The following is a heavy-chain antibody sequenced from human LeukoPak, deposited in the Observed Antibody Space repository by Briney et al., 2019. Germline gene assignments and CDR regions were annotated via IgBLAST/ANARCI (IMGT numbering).Heavy chain of an antibody. J-gene: IGHJ4*02. CDR1: GFTFSSYA. CDR3: TRDPEHYGSGSYLDY. CDR2: ISYDGTNK. V-gene: IGHV3-30-3*01. D-gene: IGHD3-10*01. Sequence: GGSLRLSCAASGFTFSSYAINWVRQAPGKGLEWVAVISYDGTNKNYADSVKGRFTISRDSSKNTVYLEMNSLRGEDTAVYYCTRDPEHYGSGSYLDYWGQGSLVTVSS.